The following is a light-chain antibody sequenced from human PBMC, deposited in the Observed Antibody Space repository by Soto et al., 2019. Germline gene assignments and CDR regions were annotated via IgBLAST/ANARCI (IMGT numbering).Light chain of an antibody. V-gene: IGLV2-11*01. J-gene: IGLJ1*01. Sequence: QSALTQPRSVSGSPGQSVTISCTGTSSDVGGYNYVSWYQQHPGKAPKLMIYDVSKRPSGVPDRFSGSKSGNTASLTISGLLAEDEADYHCCSYAGNYTHVFGTGTKLT. CDR1: SSDVGGYNY. CDR3: CSYAGNYTHV. CDR2: DVS.